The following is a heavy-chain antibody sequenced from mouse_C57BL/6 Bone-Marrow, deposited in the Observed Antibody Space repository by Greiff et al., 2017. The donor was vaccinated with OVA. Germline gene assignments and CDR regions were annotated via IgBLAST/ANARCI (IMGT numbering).Heavy chain of an antibody. D-gene: IGHD2-5*01. CDR2: INPSSGYT. Sequence: QVQLKESGAELAKPGASVKLSCKASGYTFTSYWLHWVKQRPGQGLEWIGYINPSSGYTKYNQKFKDTATLTADKSSSTAYMQLSSLTYEDSAVYYCARDYSNYEGWFAYWGQGTLVTVSA. CDR1: GYTFTSYW. V-gene: IGHV1-7*01. CDR3: ARDYSNYEGWFAY. J-gene: IGHJ3*01.